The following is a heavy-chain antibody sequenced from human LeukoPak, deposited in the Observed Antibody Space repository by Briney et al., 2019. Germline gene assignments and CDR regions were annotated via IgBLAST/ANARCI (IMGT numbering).Heavy chain of an antibody. J-gene: IGHJ4*02. CDR1: GGSFSGYY. CDR2: INNSGST. D-gene: IGHD2-2*01. Sequence: KPSETLSLTCAVYGGSFSGYYWSWIRQPPGKGLEWIGEINNSGSTNYNPSLKSRVTISVDTSKNQFSLKLSSVTAADTAVYYCARSCSTSCPYYFDYWGQGTLVTVSS. V-gene: IGHV4-34*01. CDR3: ARSCSTSCPYYFDY.